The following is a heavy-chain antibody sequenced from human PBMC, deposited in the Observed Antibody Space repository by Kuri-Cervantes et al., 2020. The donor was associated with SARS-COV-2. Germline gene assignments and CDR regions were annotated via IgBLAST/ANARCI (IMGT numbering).Heavy chain of an antibody. V-gene: IGHV3-30*18. D-gene: IGHD3-22*01. Sequence: LSLTCAASGFTFSSYGMHWVRQAPGKGLEWVAVISYDGSNKYYADSVKGRFTISRDNSKNTLYLQMNSLRAEDTAVYYCAKDFVYYYDSSGYLFDYWGQGTLVTVSS. CDR1: GFTFSSYG. CDR2: ISYDGSNK. J-gene: IGHJ4*02. CDR3: AKDFVYYYDSSGYLFDY.